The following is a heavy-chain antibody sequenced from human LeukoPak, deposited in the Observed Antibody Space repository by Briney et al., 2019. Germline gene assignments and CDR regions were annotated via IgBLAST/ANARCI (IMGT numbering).Heavy chain of an antibody. J-gene: IGHJ5*02. V-gene: IGHV3-30*03. CDR2: ISYDGNDK. D-gene: IGHD4-17*01. CDR1: GFTFSSYS. Sequence: GGSLRLSCAASGFTFSSYSMNWVRQAPGKGPEWVTFISYDGNDKKYGASVKGRFTVSRDNLKNFLYLQMNSLRVEDTAMYYCARELYDDGESWFDPWGQGTLVTVSS. CDR3: ARELYDDGESWFDP.